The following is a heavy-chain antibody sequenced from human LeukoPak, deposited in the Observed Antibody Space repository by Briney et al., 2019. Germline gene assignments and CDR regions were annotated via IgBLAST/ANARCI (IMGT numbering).Heavy chain of an antibody. CDR3: ARELLNYYDSSGPLDY. Sequence: PGGSLRLSCAASGFTVTDNYMSWIRQAPGKGLEWVSYISSSGSTIYYADSVKGRFTISRDNAKNSLYLQMNSLRAEDTAVYYCARELLNYYDSSGPLDYWGQGTLVTVSS. J-gene: IGHJ4*02. V-gene: IGHV3-11*04. CDR1: GFTVTDNY. D-gene: IGHD3-22*01. CDR2: ISSSGSTI.